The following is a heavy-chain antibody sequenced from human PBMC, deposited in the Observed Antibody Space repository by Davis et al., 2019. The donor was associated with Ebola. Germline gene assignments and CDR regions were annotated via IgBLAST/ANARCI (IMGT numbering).Heavy chain of an antibody. J-gene: IGHJ4*02. CDR3: ASGLVGGQGGFDF. D-gene: IGHD1-26*01. CDR2: ISGSGGST. CDR1: GFTFSSYA. V-gene: IGHV3-23*01. Sequence: GESLKISCAASGFTFSSYAMSWVRQAPGKGLEWVSAISGSGGSTYYADSVKGRFTISRDNSKNTLYLQMNSLRPEDTAVYFCASGLVGGQGGFDFWGQGTLVTVSS.